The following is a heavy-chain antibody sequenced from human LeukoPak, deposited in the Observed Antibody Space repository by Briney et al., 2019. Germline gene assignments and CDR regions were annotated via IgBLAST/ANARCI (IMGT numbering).Heavy chain of an antibody. Sequence: SETLSLTCTVSGGSISSSSYYWGWIRQPPGKGLEWIGSIYYSGSTYYNPPLKSRVTISVDTSKNQSSLKLSSVTAADTAVYYCARAPPTTVTTDGSDWGQGTLVTVSS. V-gene: IGHV4-39*07. J-gene: IGHJ4*02. CDR3: ARAPPTTVTTDGSD. D-gene: IGHD4-17*01. CDR1: GGSISSSSYY. CDR2: IYYSGST.